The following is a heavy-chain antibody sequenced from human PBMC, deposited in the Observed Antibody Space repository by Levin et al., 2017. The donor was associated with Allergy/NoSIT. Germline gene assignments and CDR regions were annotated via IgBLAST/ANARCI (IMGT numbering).Heavy chain of an antibody. CDR2: ISIGGTTI. CDR3: ATRGSAAGPYYYYALEV. J-gene: IGHJ6*02. Sequence: GGSLRLSCAASGFSFSSYEMSWVRQAPGKGLEWVSYISIGGTTIYYADSVKGRFTISRDNAKNSLYLYMNSLKAEDTGVYYCATRGSAAGPYYYYALEVWGQGTTVIVSS. V-gene: IGHV3-48*03. CDR1: GFSFSSYE. D-gene: IGHD6-13*01.